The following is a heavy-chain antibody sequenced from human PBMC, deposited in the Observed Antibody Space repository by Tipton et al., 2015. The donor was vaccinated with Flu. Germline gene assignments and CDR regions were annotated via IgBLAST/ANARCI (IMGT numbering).Heavy chain of an antibody. V-gene: IGHV4-4*07. J-gene: IGHJ3*02. CDR1: GGSLSSFY. D-gene: IGHD1-14*01. Sequence: TLSLTCNVSGGSLSSFYWSWIRQPAGKGLEWIGRMYTTGTTKYNPSLKSRVTMSIDTSKNQFSLKLSSVTAADTAVYYCARGRGIIGDAFDIWGQGTMVTVSS. CDR2: MYTTGTT. CDR3: ARGRGIIGDAFDI.